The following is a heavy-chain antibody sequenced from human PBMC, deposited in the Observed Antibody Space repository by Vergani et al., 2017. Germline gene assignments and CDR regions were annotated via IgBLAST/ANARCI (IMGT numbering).Heavy chain of an antibody. Sequence: EVQLLESGGDLVQPGGSLRLSCAASGFTFSSYAMSWVRQAPGKGLEWVSAISGSGGSTYYADSVKGRFTISRDNSKNTLYLQMNSLRAEDTAVYYCAKDGEGYSYGYRHFDYWGQGTLVTVSS. D-gene: IGHD5-18*01. J-gene: IGHJ4*02. V-gene: IGHV3-23*01. CDR3: AKDGEGYSYGYRHFDY. CDR1: GFTFSSYA. CDR2: ISGSGGST.